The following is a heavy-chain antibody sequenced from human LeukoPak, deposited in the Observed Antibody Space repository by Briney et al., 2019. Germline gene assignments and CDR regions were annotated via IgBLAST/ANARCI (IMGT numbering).Heavy chain of an antibody. CDR3: ARDRWGVSDFWSGLFDY. J-gene: IGHJ4*02. CDR2: ISYDGSNK. D-gene: IGHD3-3*01. V-gene: IGHV3-30-3*01. Sequence: GGSLRLSCAASGFTFSSYAMHWVRQAPGKGLEWVAVISYDGSNKYYADSVKGRFTISRDNSKNTLYLQMNSLRAEDTAVYYCARDRWGVSDFWSGLFDYWGQGTLVTVSS. CDR1: GFTFSSYA.